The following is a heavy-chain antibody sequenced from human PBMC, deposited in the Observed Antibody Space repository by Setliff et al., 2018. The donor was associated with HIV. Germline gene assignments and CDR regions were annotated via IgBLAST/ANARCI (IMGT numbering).Heavy chain of an antibody. Sequence: GASVKVSCKASGYSFSNFAIHWVRQAPGQRLEWLGWINAGSGNTRYSQKFQDRLTITRDTSARTVYMELSSLKSEDTAVYYCARVRCSGANCFNWFDFWGQGTPVTAPQ. CDR3: ARVRCSGANCFNWFDF. D-gene: IGHD2-15*01. CDR2: INAGSGNT. J-gene: IGHJ5*01. V-gene: IGHV1-3*01. CDR1: GYSFSNFA.